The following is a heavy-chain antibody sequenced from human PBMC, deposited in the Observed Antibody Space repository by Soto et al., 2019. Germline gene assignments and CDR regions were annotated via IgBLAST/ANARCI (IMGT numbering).Heavy chain of an antibody. V-gene: IGHV3-23*01. Sequence: GGSLRLSCAASGFTFSSYAMIWVRQAPGKGLEWVSAIRGSGGSTYYADSVKGRFTISRDNSKNTLYLQMNSLRAEDTAVYYCASWGNISSSSWYGRYYYYCYMDVWGKGTTVTVSS. D-gene: IGHD6-13*01. CDR1: GFTFSSYA. J-gene: IGHJ6*03. CDR2: IRGSGGST. CDR3: ASWGNISSSSWYGRYYYYCYMDV.